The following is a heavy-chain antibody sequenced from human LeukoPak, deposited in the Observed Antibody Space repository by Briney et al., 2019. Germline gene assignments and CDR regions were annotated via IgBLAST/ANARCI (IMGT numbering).Heavy chain of an antibody. CDR1: GFAFSNYA. CDR2: VSGSGDST. V-gene: IGHV3-23*01. D-gene: IGHD3-3*01. J-gene: IGHJ4*02. Sequence: GGSLRLSCAASGFAFSNYAMSWVRQAPGKGLEWVSTVSGSGDSTYYAGSVKGRFTNSRNNSKNTLYLQMSSLRAEDTAVYYCAKDLNYDFWSGPHWGQGTLVIVSS. CDR3: AKDLNYDFWSGPH.